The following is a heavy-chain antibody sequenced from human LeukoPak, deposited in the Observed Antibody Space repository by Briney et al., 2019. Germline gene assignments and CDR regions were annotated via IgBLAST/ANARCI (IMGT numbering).Heavy chain of an antibody. V-gene: IGHV3-7*01. CDR2: IKQDASEQ. Sequence: GGSLRLSCVVSGFTFSSHYMTWVRQAPGKGLEWVANIKQDASEQFYVDSVKGRFTISRDNDRNSVFLQMNGLRAEDTAVYYCARETRVSGSFDYWGQGTLVTVSS. CDR3: ARETRVSGSFDY. CDR1: GFTFSSHY. J-gene: IGHJ4*02. D-gene: IGHD3-10*01.